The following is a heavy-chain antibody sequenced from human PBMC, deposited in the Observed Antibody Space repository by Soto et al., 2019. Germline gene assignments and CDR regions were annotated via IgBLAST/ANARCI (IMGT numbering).Heavy chain of an antibody. CDR2: IYGNDDE. J-gene: IGHJ3*01. CDR1: WFSLTTSGVG. D-gene: IGHD6-6*01. V-gene: IGHV2-5*01. Sequence: HITLKESGPALVKPTQTLSLTCTFSWFSLTTSGVGVGCIRQPPGNALEWLALIYGNDDERYSRSLRSRLTITKDASKHRVVLTMTNMVAVDTATYYCAPSRRSSGDAFDFWGQGTMVTASS. CDR3: APSRRSSGDAFDF.